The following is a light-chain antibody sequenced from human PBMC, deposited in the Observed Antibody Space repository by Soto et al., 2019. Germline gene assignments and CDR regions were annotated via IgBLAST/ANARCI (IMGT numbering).Light chain of an antibody. CDR3: ETWDSNTRV. CDR1: SGHSSYI. CDR2: LEGSGSY. Sequence: QPVLTQSSSASASLGSSVKLTCTLSSGHSSYIIAWHQQQPWKAPRYLMKLEGSGSYNKGSGVPDRFSGSSSGPDRYLTISNLQSEDEADYYCETWDSNTRVFGGGTKLTVL. J-gene: IGLJ2*01. V-gene: IGLV4-60*03.